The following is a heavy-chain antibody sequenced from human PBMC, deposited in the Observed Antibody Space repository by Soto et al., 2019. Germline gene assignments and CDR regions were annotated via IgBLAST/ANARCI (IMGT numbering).Heavy chain of an antibody. V-gene: IGHV1-69*04. CDR3: ARDKSIAVAATLDY. D-gene: IGHD6-19*01. Sequence: SVKVSCKASGGTFSSYTISWVRQAPGQGLEWMGRIIPILGIANYAQKFQGRVTITADKSTSTAYMELSSLRSEDTAVYYCARDKSIAVAATLDYWGQGTLVTVSS. J-gene: IGHJ4*02. CDR2: IIPILGIA. CDR1: GGTFSSYT.